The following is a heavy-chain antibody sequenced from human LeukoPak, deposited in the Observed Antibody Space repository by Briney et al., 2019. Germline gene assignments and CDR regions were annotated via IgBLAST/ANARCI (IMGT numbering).Heavy chain of an antibody. V-gene: IGHV3-7*01. CDR2: IKQDGSEK. D-gene: IGHD2-2*03. CDR1: GFTFSSYW. Sequence: GGSLRLSCAASGFTFSSYWMSWVRQAPGKGLEWVANIKQDGSEKYYVDSVKGRFTISRDNAKNSLYLQMNSLRAEDTAVYYCARVDIVVVPVTYYYGMDVWGQGTTVTVSS. CDR3: ARVDIVVVPVTYYYGMDV. J-gene: IGHJ6*02.